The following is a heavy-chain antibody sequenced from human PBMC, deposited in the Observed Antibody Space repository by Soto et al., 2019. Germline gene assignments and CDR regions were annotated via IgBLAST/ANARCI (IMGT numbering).Heavy chain of an antibody. CDR3: ARDLRIVVVPAASDAFDI. Sequence: SVKVSCKASGYTFTSYGISCVRQAPGQGLEWMGRIIPILGIANYAQKFQGRVTITADKSTSTAYMELSSLRSEDTAVYYCARDLRIVVVPAASDAFDIWGQGTMVTVSS. J-gene: IGHJ3*02. D-gene: IGHD2-2*01. CDR2: IIPILGIA. V-gene: IGHV1-69*04. CDR1: GYTFTSYG.